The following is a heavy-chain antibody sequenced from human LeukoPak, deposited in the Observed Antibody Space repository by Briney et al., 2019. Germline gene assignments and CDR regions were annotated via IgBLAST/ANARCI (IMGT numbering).Heavy chain of an antibody. CDR2: INPNSGGT. CDR3: ARLIRSGESYSLDAFDI. J-gene: IGHJ3*02. V-gene: IGHV1-2*02. D-gene: IGHD1-26*01. Sequence: VASVKVSCKASGYTFTGYYMHWVRQAPGQGLEWMGWINPNSGGTNYAQKFQGRVTMTRDTSISTAYMGLSRLRSDDTAVYYCARLIRSGESYSLDAFDIWGQGTMVTVSS. CDR1: GYTFTGYY.